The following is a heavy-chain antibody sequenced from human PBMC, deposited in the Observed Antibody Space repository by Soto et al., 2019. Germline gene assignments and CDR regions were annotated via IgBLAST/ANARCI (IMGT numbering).Heavy chain of an antibody. CDR2: INTNTGNP. CDR1: GYTFTSYA. D-gene: IGHD5-18*01. Sequence: GASVKVSCKASGYTFTSYAMNWVRQAPGQGLEWMGWINTNTGNPTYAQGFTGRFVFSLDTSVSTAYLQICSLKAEDTAVYYCARDLRGYSYGWGYYYYYGMDVWGQGTTVTVYS. V-gene: IGHV7-4-1*01. J-gene: IGHJ6*02. CDR3: ARDLRGYSYGWGYYYYYGMDV.